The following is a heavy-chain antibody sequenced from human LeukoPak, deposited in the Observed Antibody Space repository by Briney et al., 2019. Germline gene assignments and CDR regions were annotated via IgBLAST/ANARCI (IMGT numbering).Heavy chain of an antibody. Sequence: GGSLRLSCAASGFIFSSYAMSWVRQAPGKGLEWVSSISGSGRSTFYADSVKGRFTISRDYSKNTMYLQMNSLRAEDTAVYFCAKHVLGEDNWFDPWGRGTLVTVSS. CDR2: ISGSGRST. V-gene: IGHV3-23*01. CDR1: GFIFSSYA. J-gene: IGHJ5*02. D-gene: IGHD3-10*01. CDR3: AKHVLGEDNWFDP.